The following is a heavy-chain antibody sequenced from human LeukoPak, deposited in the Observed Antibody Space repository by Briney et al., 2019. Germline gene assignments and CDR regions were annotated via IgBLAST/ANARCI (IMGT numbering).Heavy chain of an antibody. CDR1: GFTFSNHG. D-gene: IGHD3-10*01. CDR3: AKDGAVRGVMPYYFDY. Sequence: GRSLRLSCAASGFTFSNHGMHWVRQAPGKGLEWVAVISYDGSNKYYTDSVKGRFTISRDNSKNTLYLQMNSLRAEDTAVYYCAKDGAVRGVMPYYFDYWGQGTLVTVPS. V-gene: IGHV3-30*18. CDR2: ISYDGSNK. J-gene: IGHJ4*02.